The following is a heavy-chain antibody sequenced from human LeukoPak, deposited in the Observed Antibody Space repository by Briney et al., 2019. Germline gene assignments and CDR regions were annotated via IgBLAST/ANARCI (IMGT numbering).Heavy chain of an antibody. CDR2: INHSGST. J-gene: IGHJ4*02. Sequence: SETLSLTCAVYGGSFSGYYWSWIRQPPGKGLEWIGEINHSGSTNYNPSLKSRVTISVAKNQFSLKLSSVTAADTAVYYCARRGPPIAARPGQTFGYWGQGTLVTVSS. CDR1: GGSFSGYY. CDR3: ARRGPPIAARPGQTFGY. V-gene: IGHV4-34*01. D-gene: IGHD6-6*01.